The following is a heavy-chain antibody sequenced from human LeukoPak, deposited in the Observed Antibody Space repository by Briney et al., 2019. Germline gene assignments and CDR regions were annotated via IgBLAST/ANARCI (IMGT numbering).Heavy chain of an antibody. D-gene: IGHD6-13*01. CDR1: GYTFTGYY. CDR3: ARSRGSSSWYEN. CDR2: MNPKSGNT. J-gene: IGHJ4*02. V-gene: IGHV1-8*02. Sequence: GASVKVSCKASGYTFTGYYMHWVRQAPGQGLEWMGWMNPKSGNTGYAQKFQGRVTMTRNTSISTAFMELSSLRSEDTAVYYCARSRGSSSWYENWGQGTLVTVSS.